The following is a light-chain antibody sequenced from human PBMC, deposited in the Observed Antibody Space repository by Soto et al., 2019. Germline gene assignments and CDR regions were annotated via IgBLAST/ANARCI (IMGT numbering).Light chain of an antibody. CDR2: EVS. V-gene: IGLV2-14*01. J-gene: IGLJ3*02. CDR1: SSDIGAYNY. CDR3: SSYTGGNTYWI. Sequence: QSALTQPASVSGSPGQSITISCTGTSSDIGAYNYVSWYQQHPGKAPKVIIFEVSNRPSGVSNRFSGSKSGNTASLTISGLQPEDEADYHCSSYTGGNTYWIFGGGTKLPVL.